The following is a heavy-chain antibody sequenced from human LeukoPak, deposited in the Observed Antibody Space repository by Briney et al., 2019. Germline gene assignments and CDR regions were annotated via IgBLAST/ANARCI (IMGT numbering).Heavy chain of an antibody. D-gene: IGHD6-19*01. CDR2: ISGSGDSA. CDR3: AKGGGWYYYFDY. Sequence: PGGSLRLSCAASGFTFSSYDMSWVRQAPGSGLEWVSGISGSGDSAYYAGSVKGRFTISRDNSKNTLFLQMNSLRAEDTAVYYCAKGGGWYYYFDYWGQGTLVTVSS. CDR1: GFTFSSYD. J-gene: IGHJ4*02. V-gene: IGHV3-23*01.